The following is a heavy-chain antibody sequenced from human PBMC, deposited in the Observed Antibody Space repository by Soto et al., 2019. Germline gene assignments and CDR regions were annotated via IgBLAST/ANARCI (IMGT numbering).Heavy chain of an antibody. Sequence: GGSLRLSCSTSGFTFSNYGFHWVRQAPGKGLEWVAVIWYDGSQKYYASSVKGRFTVSRDNSKNTVFLQMSSLRAEDTAIYNCARDDCSTTSCLAYWGQGTLVTSPQ. J-gene: IGHJ4*02. V-gene: IGHV3-33*01. CDR3: ARDDCSTTSCLAY. CDR1: GFTFSNYG. D-gene: IGHD2-2*01. CDR2: IWYDGSQK.